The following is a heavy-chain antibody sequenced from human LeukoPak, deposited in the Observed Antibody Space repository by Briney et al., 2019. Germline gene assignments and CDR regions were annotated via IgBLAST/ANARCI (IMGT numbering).Heavy chain of an antibody. CDR2: IYHSGST. V-gene: IGHV4-38-2*01. CDR3: ARGGGGGVVVPYY. J-gene: IGHJ4*02. CDR1: GYSISSGYY. D-gene: IGHD2-15*01. Sequence: SATLSLTCAVSGYSISSGYYWGWIRQPPGKGLEWIGSIYHSGSTYYNPSLKSRVTISVDTSKNQFSLKLSSVTAADTAVYYCARGGGGGVVVPYYWGQGTLVTVSS.